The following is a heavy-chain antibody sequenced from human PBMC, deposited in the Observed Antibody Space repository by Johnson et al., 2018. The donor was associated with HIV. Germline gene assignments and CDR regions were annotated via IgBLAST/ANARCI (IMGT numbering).Heavy chain of an antibody. D-gene: IGHD2-8*02. CDR1: GFSLSVYA. CDR2: ISGGGGTT. CDR3: LIDLYVTGGIGRTEAFDV. J-gene: IGHJ3*01. Sequence: EVHLVESGGGVVQPGRSMRLSCAASGFSLSVYAMTWVRQAPGKGLEWVSTISGGGGTTNYADSVKGRFTISRDTFKNTLYLQMGSLRVEDTAVDYCLIDLYVTGGIGRTEAFDVWGQGTTVTASS. V-gene: IGHV3-23*04.